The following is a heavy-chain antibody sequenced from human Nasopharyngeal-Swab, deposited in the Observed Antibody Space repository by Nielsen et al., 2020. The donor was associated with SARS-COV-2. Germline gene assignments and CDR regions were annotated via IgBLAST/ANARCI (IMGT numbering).Heavy chain of an antibody. J-gene: IGHJ6*02. Sequence: LTRATSGLHFHMYCMFWARPASRKGLVWVTSLSCRCNYRYYGDSVKGRFTNSRDNTQKSLYLEMNSLRFEDTAVYYCARLGTESYHYYSLDVWGRGNTVTVSS. CDR2: LSCRCNYR. CDR1: GLHFHMYC. V-gene: IGHV3-21*01. CDR3: ARLGTESYHYYSLDV. D-gene: IGHD3-10*01.